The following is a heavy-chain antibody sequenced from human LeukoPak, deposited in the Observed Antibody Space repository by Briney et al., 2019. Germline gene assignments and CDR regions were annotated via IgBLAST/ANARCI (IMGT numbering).Heavy chain of an antibody. CDR2: ISYDGSDD. CDR1: VFTFSTYG. CDR3: SKGRGDYDDFRLGY. V-gene: IGHV3-30*02. D-gene: IGHD4-17*01. J-gene: IGHJ4*02. Sequence: GGSLRLSCAASVFTFSTYGFHWVRQAPGKGLEWVAFISYDGSDDYYAASVKGRFTISRDNSKNTLYLQMNSLGPEDTAVYYCSKGRGDYDDFRLGYWGQGTLVTVSS.